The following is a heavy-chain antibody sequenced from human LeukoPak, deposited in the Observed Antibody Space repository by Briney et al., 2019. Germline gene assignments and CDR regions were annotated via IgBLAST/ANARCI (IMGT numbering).Heavy chain of an antibody. CDR1: GFTFSSYD. V-gene: IGHV3-13*05. J-gene: IGHJ3*02. Sequence: GGSLRLSCTASGFTFSSYDMHWVRQDKGKGLEWVSAISTAGDPYYLGSVKGRFTISRENAKNSFYLQMNSLRAGDTAVYYCAGQPRPGAAEGAFDIWGQGTMVTVSS. D-gene: IGHD2-2*01. CDR2: ISTAGDP. CDR3: AGQPRPGAAEGAFDI.